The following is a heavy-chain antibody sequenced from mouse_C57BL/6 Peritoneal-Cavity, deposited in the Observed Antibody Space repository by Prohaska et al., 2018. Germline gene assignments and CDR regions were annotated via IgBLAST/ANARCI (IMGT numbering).Heavy chain of an antibody. Sequence: LVRPGSSVKLSCKAYGYTFTSYWMHWVKQRPIQGLEWIGNIDPSDSETHYNQKFKDKATLTVDKYSSTAYMQLSSLTSEDSEVYDCARRGISNYYGSSSAVDYWYQGTSVTVTS. CDR3: ARRGISNYYGSSSAVDY. CDR2: IDPSDSET. CDR1: GYTFTSYW. D-gene: IGHD1-1*01. J-gene: IGHJ4*01. V-gene: IGHV1-52*01.